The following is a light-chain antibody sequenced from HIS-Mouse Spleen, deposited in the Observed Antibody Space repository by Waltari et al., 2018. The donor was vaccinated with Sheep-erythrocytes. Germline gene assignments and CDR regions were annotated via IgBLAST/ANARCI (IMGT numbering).Light chain of an antibody. CDR2: DAS. J-gene: IGKJ5*01. CDR3: QQFNSYPLT. V-gene: IGKV1-13*02. Sequence: IQLPQSPSSLSASVGDRVTITCRASQGITSALAWYQQKPGKAPKLLIYDASSLESGVPSRFSGSGSGTNFTLTISSLQPEDFATYYCQQFNSYPLTFGQGTRLEIK. CDR1: QGITSA.